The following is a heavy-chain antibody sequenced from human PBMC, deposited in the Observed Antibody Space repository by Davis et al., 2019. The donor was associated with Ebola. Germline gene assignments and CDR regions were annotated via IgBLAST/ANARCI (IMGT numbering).Heavy chain of an antibody. Sequence: PGGSLRLSCAPSGFTFNNYAMNWARQAPGKGLEWVSAVSSNGGSTYYADSVKGRFTISRDTSTVYLQMNSLRAEDTAVYYCARGTSGRSPFDPWGQGTLVTVSS. CDR2: VSSNGGST. J-gene: IGHJ5*02. CDR3: ARGTSGRSPFDP. V-gene: IGHV3-23*01. CDR1: GFTFNNYA. D-gene: IGHD2-2*01.